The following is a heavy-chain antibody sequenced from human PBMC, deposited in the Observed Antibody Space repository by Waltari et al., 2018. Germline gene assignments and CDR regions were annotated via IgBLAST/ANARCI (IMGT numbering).Heavy chain of an antibody. V-gene: IGHV4-59*01. CDR1: GVSISRSY. CDR2: IYYSGST. CDR3: ARGYSYGYTDY. Sequence: QVQLPESGPGLVKPSETLSLTCTVSGVSISRSYWSWIRQPPGKGLEWIGYIYYSGSTNYNPSLKSRVTISVDTSKNQFSLKLSSVTAADTAVYYCARGYSYGYTDYWGQGTLVTVSS. D-gene: IGHD5-18*01. J-gene: IGHJ4*02.